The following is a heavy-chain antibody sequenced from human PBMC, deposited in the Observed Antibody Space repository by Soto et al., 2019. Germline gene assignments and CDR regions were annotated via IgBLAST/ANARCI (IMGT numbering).Heavy chain of an antibody. CDR1: GYFFTSYG. D-gene: IGHD3-3*01. Sequence: GASVKVSCKASGYFFTSYGITWVRQAPGQGLEWMGWISPYNGNTKYAQNFQDRVTMTTDTSTSTAYMEVRRLRSDDPAVYYCAREFGSDLSAPGAVFDYWGQGTLVTVSS. V-gene: IGHV1-18*04. CDR2: ISPYNGNT. J-gene: IGHJ4*02. CDR3: AREFGSDLSAPGAVFDY.